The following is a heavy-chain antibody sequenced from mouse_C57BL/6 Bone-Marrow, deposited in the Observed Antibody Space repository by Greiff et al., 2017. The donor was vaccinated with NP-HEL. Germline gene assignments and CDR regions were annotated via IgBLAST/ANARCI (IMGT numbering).Heavy chain of an antibody. J-gene: IGHJ1*03. V-gene: IGHV5-4*01. D-gene: IGHD1-1*01. CDR1: GFTFSSYA. Sequence: EVQVVESGGGLVKPGGSLKLSCAASGFTFSSYAMSWVRQTPEKRLEWVATISDGGSYTYYPDNVKGRFTISRDNAKNNLYLQMSHLKSEDTAMYYCARFFITTVVENWYFDVWGTGTTVTVSS. CDR2: ISDGGSYT. CDR3: ARFFITTVVENWYFDV.